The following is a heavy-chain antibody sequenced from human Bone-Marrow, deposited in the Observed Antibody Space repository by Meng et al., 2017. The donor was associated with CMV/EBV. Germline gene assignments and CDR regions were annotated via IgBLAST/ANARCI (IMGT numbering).Heavy chain of an antibody. CDR1: GFTFSGSA. CDR3: TRREYSSSWYDAFNYYGMDV. J-gene: IGHJ6*02. Sequence: GESLKISCAASGFTFSGSAMHWVRQASGKGLEWVGRIRSKANSYATAYAASVKGRFTISRDDSKNTAYLQMNSLKTEDTAVYYCTRREYSSSWYDAFNYYGMDVWGQGTTVTVS. D-gene: IGHD6-13*01. CDR2: IRSKANSYAT. V-gene: IGHV3-73*01.